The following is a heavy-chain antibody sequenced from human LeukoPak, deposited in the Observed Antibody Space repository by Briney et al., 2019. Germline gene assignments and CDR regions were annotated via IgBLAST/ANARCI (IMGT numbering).Heavy chain of an antibody. CDR2: IKTQVYGGTT. CDR1: GFPFGELA. J-gene: IGHJ4*02. CDR3: TRDHRDDWNPGYYFDY. V-gene: IGHV3-49*04. D-gene: IGHD1-1*01. Sequence: SLRLSCTTSGFPFGELAMNWGRQAPGQGGEWVGVIKTQVYGGTTEYGASVKGRYTISRDDSTAIAYLQMNSLKPEDTAVYFCTRDHRDDWNPGYYFDYWGQGDLVTASS.